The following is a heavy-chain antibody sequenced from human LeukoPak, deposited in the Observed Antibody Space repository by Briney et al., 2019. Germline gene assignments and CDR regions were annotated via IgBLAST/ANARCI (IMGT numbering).Heavy chain of an antibody. Sequence: SETLSLTCAVYGGSFSGYYWSWIRQPPGKGLEWIGEINHSGSTNYNPYLKSGGTISVDTSKNQFSLKLSSVTAADTAVYYCARAPPFGYSYGLNWFDPWGQGTLVTVSS. V-gene: IGHV4-34*01. CDR2: INHSGST. CDR1: GGSFSGYY. J-gene: IGHJ5*02. CDR3: ARAPPFGYSYGLNWFDP. D-gene: IGHD5-18*01.